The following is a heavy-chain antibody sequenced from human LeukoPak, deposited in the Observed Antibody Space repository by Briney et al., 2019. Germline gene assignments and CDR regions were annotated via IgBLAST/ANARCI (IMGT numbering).Heavy chain of an antibody. D-gene: IGHD4-23*01. V-gene: IGHV3-7*01. CDR2: IKQDGSEK. Sequence: GGSLRLSCAASGFTVSDNYMSWVRQAPGKGLEWVANIKQDGSEKYYVDSVKGRFTISRDNAKNSMYLQMNSLRAEDTAVYYCARDGTTVVTPTGATDYWGQGTLVTVSS. J-gene: IGHJ4*02. CDR3: ARDGTTVVTPTGATDY. CDR1: GFTVSDNY.